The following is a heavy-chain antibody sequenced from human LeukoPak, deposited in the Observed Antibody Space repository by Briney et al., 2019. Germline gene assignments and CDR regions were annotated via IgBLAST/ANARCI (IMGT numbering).Heavy chain of an antibody. D-gene: IGHD5-12*01. CDR2: INHSGST. CDR3: ARRNGQDIVATFRRRYYFDY. Sequence: SETLSLTCAVYGGSFSGYYWSWIRQAPGKGLEWIGEINHSGSTNYNPSLKSRVTISINTSKNQFSLKLSSVTAADTAVYYCARRNGQDIVATFRRRYYFDYWGQGTLVTVSS. J-gene: IGHJ4*02. CDR1: GGSFSGYY. V-gene: IGHV4-34*01.